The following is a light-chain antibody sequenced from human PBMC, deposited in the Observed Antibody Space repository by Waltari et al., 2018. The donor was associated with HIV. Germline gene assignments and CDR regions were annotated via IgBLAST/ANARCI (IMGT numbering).Light chain of an antibody. J-gene: IGKJ2*01. CDR1: QSVGTNY. Sequence: EIVLTQSPGPLSLSLGERATLYCRASQSVGTNYLAWYQQKPGQSPRLLIYATSTRATGIPDRFSASGSGADFALTISRLEPEDFAMYFCQQFAGSPYTFGQGTRLQIK. CDR2: ATS. CDR3: QQFAGSPYT. V-gene: IGKV3-20*01.